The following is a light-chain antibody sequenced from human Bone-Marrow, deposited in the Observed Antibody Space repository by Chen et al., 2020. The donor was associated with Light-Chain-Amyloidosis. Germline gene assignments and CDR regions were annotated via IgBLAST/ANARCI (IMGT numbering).Light chain of an antibody. CDR2: SAS. V-gene: IGKV1-39*01. Sequence: DIQMPQSPSSLSASVGDRVTITCRASQSISTYLNWYQYKPGKIPKLLIYSASTLQSGVPSRFSGSGSGKDFTITISSLQAEDFAIYYCQQSHSIPRTFGQGTKLEMK. CDR1: QSISTY. CDR3: QQSHSIPRT. J-gene: IGKJ2*01.